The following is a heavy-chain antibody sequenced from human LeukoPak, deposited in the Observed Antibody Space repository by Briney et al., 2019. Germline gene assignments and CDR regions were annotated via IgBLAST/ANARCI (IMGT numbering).Heavy chain of an antibody. V-gene: IGHV3-9*01. D-gene: IGHD6-13*01. CDR1: GFIFDDYA. CDR2: ISWNSRII. J-gene: IGHJ4*02. Sequence: PGGSLRLSCAASGFIFDDYAMYWVRQAPGKGLEGVSGISWNSRIIYYADSVKGRLTISRDNAKTSLFLQMNTLTTADTAFYYCARLTAAASGTYYFDFWGQGTLVTVSS. CDR3: ARLTAAASGTYYFDF.